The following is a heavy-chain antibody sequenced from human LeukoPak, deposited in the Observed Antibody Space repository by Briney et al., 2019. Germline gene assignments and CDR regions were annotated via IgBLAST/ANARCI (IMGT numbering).Heavy chain of an antibody. Sequence: GRSLRLSCAASGFTFSSYGMHWVRQAPGKGLEWVTLISYDGSNRYYADSVKGRFTVSRDNSKNMLYLQINSLRTEDTAVYYCATSQLLWFGELDCWGQGTLVTVSS. CDR2: ISYDGSNR. CDR3: ATSQLLWFGELDC. D-gene: IGHD3-10*01. V-gene: IGHV3-30*03. CDR1: GFTFSSYG. J-gene: IGHJ4*02.